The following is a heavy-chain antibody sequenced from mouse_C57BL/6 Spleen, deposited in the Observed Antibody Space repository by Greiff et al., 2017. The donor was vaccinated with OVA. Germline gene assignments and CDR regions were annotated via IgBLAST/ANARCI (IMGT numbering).Heavy chain of an antibody. CDR1: GFTFSSYA. V-gene: IGHV5-4*01. CDR3: ARDGGLDYYGISDY. Sequence: EVHLVESGGGLVKPVGSLKLSCAASGFTFSSYAMSWVRQTPEKRLEWVATISDGGSYTYYPDNVKGRFTISRDNAKNNLYLQMGHLKSEDTAMYYCARDGGLDYYGISDYWGQGTTLTVSS. CDR2: ISDGGSYT. J-gene: IGHJ2*01. D-gene: IGHD1-1*01.